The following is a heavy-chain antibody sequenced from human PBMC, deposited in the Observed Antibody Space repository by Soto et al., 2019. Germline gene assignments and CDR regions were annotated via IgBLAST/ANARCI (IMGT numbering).Heavy chain of an antibody. CDR2: IHSTGDRT. J-gene: IGHJ5*02. CDR3: ASRGA. Sequence: EVQVVESGGGLIQPGGSLRLSCAVSGFIVSSDIMSWGRQAPGKGLEWVSIIHSTGDRTYYGDSVRGRFTISRDNSRNTVALQMNSLRVEDTAVYYCASRGAWGQGTLVTVSS. CDR1: GFIVSSDI. V-gene: IGHV3-53*01.